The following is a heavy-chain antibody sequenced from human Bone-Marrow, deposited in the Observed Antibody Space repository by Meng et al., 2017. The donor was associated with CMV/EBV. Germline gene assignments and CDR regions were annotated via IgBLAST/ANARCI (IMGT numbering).Heavy chain of an antibody. D-gene: IGHD1-1*01. J-gene: IGHJ4*02. CDR1: EFTFSNCT. CDR3: AKGLRGRINCPYYFDY. Sequence: GGSLRLSCAASEFTFSNCTMYWVRQAPGKGLEWVALISYNGTNKYYADSVKGRFTISRDNSNNTLYLQMSSLRAEDTAVYYCAKGLRGRINCPYYFDYWGQGTLVTVSS. CDR2: ISYNGTNK. V-gene: IGHV3-30-3*01.